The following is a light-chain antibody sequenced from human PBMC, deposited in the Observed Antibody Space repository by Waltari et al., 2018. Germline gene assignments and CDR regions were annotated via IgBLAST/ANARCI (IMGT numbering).Light chain of an antibody. CDR2: GAS. CDR3: QQRISWLGWT. Sequence: EIVLTQSPATLSLSQGERATLSCRASQSVSTYLAWYQQKPGQVPRLLIYGASNRATGIPARFSGSGSGTDFTLTISSLEPEDFAVYYCQQRISWLGWTFGQGTKVEIK. J-gene: IGKJ1*01. CDR1: QSVSTY. V-gene: IGKV3-11*01.